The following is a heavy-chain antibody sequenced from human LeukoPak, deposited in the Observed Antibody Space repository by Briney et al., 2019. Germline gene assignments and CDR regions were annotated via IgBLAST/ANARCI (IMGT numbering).Heavy chain of an antibody. V-gene: IGHV4-59*01. J-gene: IGHJ3*02. Sequence: SETLSLTCTVSGGSFRSYYWSWIRQPPGKGLEWIGYIYYSGSTNYNPSLKSRVTISVDTSKNQFSLKLSSVTAADTAVYYCARDQGTYYDILTGYYNNAFDIWGQGTMVTVSS. CDR2: IYYSGST. CDR3: ARDQGTYYDILTGYYNNAFDI. D-gene: IGHD3-9*01. CDR1: GGSFRSYY.